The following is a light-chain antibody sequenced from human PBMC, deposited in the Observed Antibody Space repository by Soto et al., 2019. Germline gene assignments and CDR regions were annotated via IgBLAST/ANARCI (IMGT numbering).Light chain of an antibody. CDR3: SSYTDTNTLEYV. V-gene: IGLV2-14*01. CDR2: EVY. J-gene: IGLJ1*01. CDR1: SSDVGGYHY. Sequence: QSALTQPASVSGSPGQSITISCTGSSSDVGGYHYVSWYQQHPGKAPKLMMYEVYNRPSGVSNRFSGSKSGNTASLTISGLQAEDEADYYCSSYTDTNTLEYVCGTGSKVTVL.